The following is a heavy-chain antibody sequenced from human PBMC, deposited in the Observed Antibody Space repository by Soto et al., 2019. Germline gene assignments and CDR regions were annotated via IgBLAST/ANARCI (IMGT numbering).Heavy chain of an antibody. CDR2: IYYSGST. CDR1: GGSISSYY. Sequence: SSETLSLTCTVSGGSISSYYWSWTRQPPGKGLEWIGYIYYSGSTNYNPSLKSRVTISVDTSKNQFSLKLSSVTAADTAVYYCARDGGVPAAPHYYGMDVWGQGTTVTVSS. V-gene: IGHV4-59*01. J-gene: IGHJ6*02. D-gene: IGHD2-2*01. CDR3: ARDGGVPAAPHYYGMDV.